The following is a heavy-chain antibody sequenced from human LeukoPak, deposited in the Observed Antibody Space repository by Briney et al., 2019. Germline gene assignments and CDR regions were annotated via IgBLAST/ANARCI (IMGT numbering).Heavy chain of an antibody. CDR2: IYYSGST. CDR1: GGSISSGDYY. J-gene: IGHJ5*02. CDR3: ARVLGVWSGFLFDP. Sequence: SQTLSLTCTVSGGSISSGDYYWSWIRQPPGKGLEWIGYIYYSGSTYYNPSLKSRVTISVDTSKNQFSLKLSSGTAADTAVYYCARVLGVWSGFLFDPWGQGTLVTVSS. V-gene: IGHV4-30-4*08. D-gene: IGHD3-3*01.